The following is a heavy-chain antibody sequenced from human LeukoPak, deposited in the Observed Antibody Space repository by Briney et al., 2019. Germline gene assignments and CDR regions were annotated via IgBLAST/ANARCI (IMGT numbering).Heavy chain of an antibody. Sequence: GGSLRLSCAASGFTFSVAAMTWVRQAPGKGLEWVSLIGASGESTYYADSVKGRFTISRDNAKNSLYLQMNSLRAEDTAVYYCARVASKYDILTGFLDYWGQGTLVTVSS. CDR3: ARVASKYDILTGFLDY. V-gene: IGHV3-23*01. J-gene: IGHJ4*02. CDR2: IGASGEST. CDR1: GFTFSVAA. D-gene: IGHD3-9*01.